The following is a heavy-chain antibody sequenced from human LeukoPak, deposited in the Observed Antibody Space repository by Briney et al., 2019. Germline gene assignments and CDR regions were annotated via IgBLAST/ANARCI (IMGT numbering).Heavy chain of an antibody. D-gene: IGHD3-3*01. Sequence: GGSLRLSCAASGFTFSSYSMNWVRQASGKGLEWVSSISSSSSYIYYADSVKGRFTISRDNAKNSLYLQMNSLRAEDTAVYYCARERFLEWFGWFDPWGQGTLVTVSS. CDR1: GFTFSSYS. V-gene: IGHV3-21*01. CDR2: ISSSSSYI. CDR3: ARERFLEWFGWFDP. J-gene: IGHJ5*02.